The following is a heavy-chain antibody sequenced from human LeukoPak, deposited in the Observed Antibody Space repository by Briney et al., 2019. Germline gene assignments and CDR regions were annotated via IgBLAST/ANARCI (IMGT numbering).Heavy chain of an antibody. Sequence: SETLSLTCTVSGGSISSSSYYWGWIRQPPGKGLEWIGSIYYSGSTYYNPSLKSRVTISVDTSKNQFSLKLSSVTAADTAVYYCARDLGTALLDYWGQGTRVTVSS. CDR2: IYYSGST. CDR3: ARDLGTALLDY. D-gene: IGHD2-21*02. V-gene: IGHV4-39*07. CDR1: GGSISSSSYY. J-gene: IGHJ4*02.